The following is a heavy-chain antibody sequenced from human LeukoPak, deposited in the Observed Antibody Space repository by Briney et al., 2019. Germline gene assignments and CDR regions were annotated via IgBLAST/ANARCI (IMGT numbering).Heavy chain of an antibody. CDR2: INPNSGGT. Sequence: ASVAVSCKASGYTFTGYYMHWVREAPGQGPEWMGRINPNSGGTNYAQKFQGRVTMTRDTAISTAYMELSRLSTDHPAVYYCARDLRPRGYYYYMDVWRKGTTVTVSS. CDR3: ARDLRPRGYYYYMDV. V-gene: IGHV1-2*06. CDR1: GYTFTGYY. D-gene: IGHD6-6*01. J-gene: IGHJ6*03.